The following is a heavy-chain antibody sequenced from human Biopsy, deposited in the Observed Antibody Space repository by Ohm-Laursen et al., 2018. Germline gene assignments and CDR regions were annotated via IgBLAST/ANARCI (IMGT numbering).Heavy chain of an antibody. CDR1: GDSSRNLA. CDR3: ARGSGSYSRVMDV. Sequence: ASVSAFRQASGDSSRNLAINSVRHPPGHGLEWVGWIFPIVGKEDPALKVKDRITINTDESTNTAYMELSSLRSEDTAIYYCARGSGSYSRVMDVWGRGTTVIVSS. D-gene: IGHD3-10*01. CDR2: IFPIVGKE. J-gene: IGHJ6*02. V-gene: IGHV1-69*05.